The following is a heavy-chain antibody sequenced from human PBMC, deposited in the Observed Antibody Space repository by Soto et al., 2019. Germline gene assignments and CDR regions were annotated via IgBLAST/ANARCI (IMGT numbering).Heavy chain of an antibody. J-gene: IGHJ4*02. CDR2: IYYSGST. V-gene: IGHV4-39*01. CDR3: ARQVLQIPYYFDY. D-gene: IGHD1-26*01. Sequence: QLQLRESGPGLVKPSETLSLTCTVSGGSISRSNYYWGWIRQPPGKGLEWIGGIYYSGSTYYNPSLTSPVTISVDTSKNPFSLTLSSVTAAVSALSYCARQVLQIPYYFDYCGQGTLVTVSS. CDR1: GGSISRSNYY.